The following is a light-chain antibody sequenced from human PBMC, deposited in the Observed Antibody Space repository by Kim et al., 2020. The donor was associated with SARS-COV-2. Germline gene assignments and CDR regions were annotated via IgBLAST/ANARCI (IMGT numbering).Light chain of an antibody. CDR1: NIGSKS. J-gene: IGLJ2*01. CDR2: YVS. V-gene: IGLV3-21*04. Sequence: APGKTARITCGRNNIGSKSVHWYQQKPGQAPVLVIYYVSDRPSGIPERFSGSNSGNTATLTISRVEAGDEADYYCQVWDSTSDHVVFGGGTQLTVL. CDR3: QVWDSTSDHVV.